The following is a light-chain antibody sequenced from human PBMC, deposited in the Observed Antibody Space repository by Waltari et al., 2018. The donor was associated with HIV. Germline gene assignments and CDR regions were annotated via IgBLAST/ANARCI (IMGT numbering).Light chain of an antibody. CDR3: QQYDNYPLT. J-gene: IGKJ4*01. V-gene: IGKV1-5*03. CDR2: KAS. Sequence: DSQMTQSPSTLSASVGDRVTITCRASQSISGGLAWYQKRPGQAPKLLIYKASSLESGVPSRFSGSESGTEFTLAISSLQSDDFATYYCQQYDNYPLTFGGGTKVEIK. CDR1: QSISGG.